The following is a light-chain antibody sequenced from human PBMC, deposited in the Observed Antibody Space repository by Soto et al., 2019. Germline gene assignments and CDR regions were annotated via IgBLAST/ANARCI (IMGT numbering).Light chain of an antibody. Sequence: DIQMTQSPSSVSASVGDRVTITCRASQGISSWLAWYQQKPGKAPKLLIYDASSLESGVPSRFSGSGSGTEFTLTISRLQPDYFATYYCQHYNSYSEAFGQGTKVDIK. CDR3: QHYNSYSEA. CDR2: DAS. CDR1: QGISSW. J-gene: IGKJ1*01. V-gene: IGKV1-5*01.